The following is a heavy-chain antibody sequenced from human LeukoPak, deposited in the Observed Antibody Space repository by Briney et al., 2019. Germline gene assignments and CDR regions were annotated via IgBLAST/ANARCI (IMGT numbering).Heavy chain of an antibody. CDR2: ISPGVSGYT. J-gene: IGHJ6*02. V-gene: IGHV3-21*06. Sequence: GGSLRLSCLASGFSFNSYTMNGVRDAPGKGLEWVSTISPGVSGYTWYAESVKGRFTISRDNPENSLYLQMDSLRADDTAVYYCVRDVSRRIGMDVWGQGTTVTVSS. CDR1: GFSFNSYT. CDR3: VRDVSRRIGMDV. D-gene: IGHD2/OR15-2a*01.